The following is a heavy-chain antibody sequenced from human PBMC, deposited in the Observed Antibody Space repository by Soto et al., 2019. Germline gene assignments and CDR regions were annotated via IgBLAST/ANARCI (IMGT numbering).Heavy chain of an antibody. D-gene: IGHD2-15*01. CDR1: GGSFSGYY. CDR2: INHSGST. Sequence: SETLSLTCAVYGGSFSGYYWSWIRQPPGKGLEWIGEINHSGSTNYNPSLKGRVTISVDTSKNQFSLTLSSVTAADTAVYYWARGPLRYCSGGSCYSRVYYYYYGMDVWGQGTTVTVSS. J-gene: IGHJ6*02. V-gene: IGHV4-34*01. CDR3: ARGPLRYCSGGSCYSRVYYYYYGMDV.